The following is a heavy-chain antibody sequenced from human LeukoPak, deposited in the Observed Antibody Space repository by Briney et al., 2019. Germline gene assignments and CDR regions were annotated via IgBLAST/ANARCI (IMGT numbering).Heavy chain of an antibody. CDR1: GFTFSSYS. Sequence: GGSLRPSCAASGFTFSSYSMNWVRQAPGKGLEWVSSISSSSSYIYYADSVKGRFTISRDNAKNSLYLQMNSLRAEDTAVYYCARDGARNYYYYYMDVWGKGTTVTVSS. CDR2: ISSSSSYI. CDR3: ARDGARNYYYYYMDV. V-gene: IGHV3-21*01. D-gene: IGHD6-6*01. J-gene: IGHJ6*03.